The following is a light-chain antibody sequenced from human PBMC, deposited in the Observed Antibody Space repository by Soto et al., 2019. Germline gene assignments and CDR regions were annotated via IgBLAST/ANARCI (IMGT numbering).Light chain of an antibody. CDR3: QQYDNWPRT. Sequence: EIVMTQSPATLSVSPGERATLSCKASQSVSSNLAWYQQKPGQAPRLLIYGASTRAIGIPARFSGSRSGTEFTLTISSLQSKDFAVYYCQQYDNWPRTFGQGTKVEIK. CDR2: GAS. V-gene: IGKV3-15*01. CDR1: QSVSSN. J-gene: IGKJ1*01.